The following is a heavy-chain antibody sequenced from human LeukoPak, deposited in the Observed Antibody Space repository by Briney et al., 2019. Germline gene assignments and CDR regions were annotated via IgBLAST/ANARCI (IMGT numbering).Heavy chain of an antibody. V-gene: IGHV1-69*05. CDR3: ARDPYGDHTFDY. Sequence: SVKVSCKASGYTFTSYDINWVRQATGQGLEWMGRIIPIFGTANYAQKFQGRVTITTDESTSTAYMELSSLRSEDTAVYYCARDPYGDHTFDYWGQGTLVTVSS. J-gene: IGHJ4*02. CDR2: IIPIFGTA. D-gene: IGHD4-17*01. CDR1: GYTFTSYD.